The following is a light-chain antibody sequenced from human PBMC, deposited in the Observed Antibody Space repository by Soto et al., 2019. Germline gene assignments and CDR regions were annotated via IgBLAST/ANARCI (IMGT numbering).Light chain of an antibody. V-gene: IGKV1-39*01. CDR1: QGISTY. J-gene: IGKJ3*01. Sequence: DIQMTQSPSSLSESAGDRVTITCRASQGISTYLNWYQQKPGKAPKLLIYAASSLQSGVPSRFSGSGSETDFTLTVSSLQPEDFATYYCQQLFMYPPTFGPGTKVDIK. CDR3: QQLFMYPPT. CDR2: AAS.